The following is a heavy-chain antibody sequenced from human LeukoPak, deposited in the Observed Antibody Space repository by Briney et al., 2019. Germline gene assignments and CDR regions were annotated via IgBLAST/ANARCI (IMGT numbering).Heavy chain of an antibody. V-gene: IGHV4-61*08. CDR2: IRYSGSA. CDR1: GISLSTSGTG. Sequence: ESGPTLVNPTHTLTLTCTFSGISLSTSGTGVSWIRQPPGKGREWIGYIRYSGSANYNPSLRSRVTISLDTSKNQFSLQLSSVTAADTAVYHCARLVYDSRGYYFDYWGQGTLVTVSS. D-gene: IGHD3-22*01. CDR3: ARLVYDSRGYYFDY. J-gene: IGHJ4*02.